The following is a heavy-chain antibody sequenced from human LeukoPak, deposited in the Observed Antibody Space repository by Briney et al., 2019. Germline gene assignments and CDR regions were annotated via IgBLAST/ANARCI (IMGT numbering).Heavy chain of an antibody. V-gene: IGHV1-2*02. CDR1: GYTFTGYY. J-gene: IGHJ4*02. CDR2: NNTTSDTT. Sequence: GASVKVSCEASGYTFTGYYMTWVRQAPGKGLEWIGWNNTTSDTTNYAQRFQGRLPMTRDTSIRTAYIELNDLRSDDTDVYYCARAEGYFSGGSCYLFDFWGQGTLVTVS. D-gene: IGHD2-15*01. CDR3: ARAEGYFSGGSCYLFDF.